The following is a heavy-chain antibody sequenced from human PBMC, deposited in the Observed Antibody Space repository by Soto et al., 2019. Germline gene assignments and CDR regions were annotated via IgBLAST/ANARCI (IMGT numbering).Heavy chain of an antibody. CDR1: GFTFSSYA. D-gene: IGHD6-6*01. Sequence: EVQLLESGGGLVQPGESLRLSCAASGFTFSSYAMSWVRQAPGKGLEWVSVISGSDDSTYYADSVKGRFTISRDNSKNTLYLQMNSLRAADTAVYYCAKRSSSSTFDYWGPGTLVTVSS. CDR3: AKRSSSSTFDY. V-gene: IGHV3-23*01. J-gene: IGHJ4*02. CDR2: ISGSDDST.